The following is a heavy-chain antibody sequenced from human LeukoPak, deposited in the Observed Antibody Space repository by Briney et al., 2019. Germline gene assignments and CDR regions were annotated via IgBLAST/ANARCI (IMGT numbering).Heavy chain of an antibody. CDR3: ARGGANFDH. D-gene: IGHD1-26*01. CDR2: IKQDGSEK. Sequence: GGSLRLSCAASGFIFSNYWMSWVRQAPGKGLEWVANIKQDGSEKYDVDSVKGRFTISRDNAKNSLYLQMNSLRAEDTAVYYCARGGANFDHWGQGTLVTVSS. V-gene: IGHV3-7*01. CDR1: GFIFSNYW. J-gene: IGHJ4*02.